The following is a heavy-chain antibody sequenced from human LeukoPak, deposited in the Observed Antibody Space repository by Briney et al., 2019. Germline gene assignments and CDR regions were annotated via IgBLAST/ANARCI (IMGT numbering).Heavy chain of an antibody. CDR1: GGSISSGGYS. CDR2: IYHSGST. Sequence: PSQTLSLTRAVSGGSISSGGYSWSWIRQPPGKGLEWIGYIYHSGSTYYNPSLKSRVTISVDRSKNQFSLKLSSVTAADTAVYYCARDWAYCSGGSCYDYFDYWGQGTLVTVSS. CDR3: ARDWAYCSGGSCYDYFDY. D-gene: IGHD2-15*01. J-gene: IGHJ4*02. V-gene: IGHV4-30-2*01.